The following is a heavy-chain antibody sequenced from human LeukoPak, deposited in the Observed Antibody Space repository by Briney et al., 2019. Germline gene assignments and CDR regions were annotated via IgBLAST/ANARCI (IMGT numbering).Heavy chain of an antibody. J-gene: IGHJ4*02. D-gene: IGHD2-8*01. CDR1: GYTFTSYD. CDR3: ARAGDIVLMVYAVDPYYFDY. V-gene: IGHV1-8*01. CDR2: MNPNSGNT. Sequence: ASVKVSCKASGYTFTSYDINWVRQATGQGLEWRGWMNPNSGNTGYAQKFQGRVTMTRNTSISTAYMELSRLRSEDTAVYYCARAGDIVLMVYAVDPYYFDYWGQGTLVTVSS.